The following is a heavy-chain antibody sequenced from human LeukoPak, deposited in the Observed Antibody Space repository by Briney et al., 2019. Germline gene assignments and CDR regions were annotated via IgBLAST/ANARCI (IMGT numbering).Heavy chain of an antibody. J-gene: IGHJ3*02. D-gene: IGHD3-16*01. CDR1: GFTFSSYG. CDR2: IRYDASNK. V-gene: IGHV3-30*02. Sequence: GGSLRPSCVASGFTFSSYGMHWVRQAPGEGLEWVAFIRYDASNKYYADSVKGRFTISRDNSKNTLYLQMNSLRAEDTAVYYCAKSGGGSPIWGQGTMVTVSS. CDR3: AKSGGGSPI.